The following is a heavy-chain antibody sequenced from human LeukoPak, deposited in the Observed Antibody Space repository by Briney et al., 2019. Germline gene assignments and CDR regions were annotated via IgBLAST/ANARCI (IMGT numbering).Heavy chain of an antibody. J-gene: IGHJ5*02. CDR2: ISAYNGNT. V-gene: IGHV1-18*01. CDR1: GYTFTSYG. Sequence: GASVKVSCKASGYTFTSYGISWVRQAPGQGLEWMGWISAYNGNTNYAQKLQGRVTMTTDTSTSTAYMELRSLRSDDTAVYYCARDAPHPYGDYSNWFDPWGQGTLVTVSS. CDR3: ARDAPHPYGDYSNWFDP. D-gene: IGHD4-17*01.